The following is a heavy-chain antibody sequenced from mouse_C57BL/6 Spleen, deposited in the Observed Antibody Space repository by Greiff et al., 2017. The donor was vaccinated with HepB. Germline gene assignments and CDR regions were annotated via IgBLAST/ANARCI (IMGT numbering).Heavy chain of an antibody. CDR1: GYTFTSYG. J-gene: IGHJ2*01. CDR3: ARGGWSHEGDY. V-gene: IGHV1-58*01. D-gene: IGHD2-3*01. CDR2: IYIGKGYT. Sequence: VQLQQSGAELVRPGSSVKMSCKTSGYTFTSYGINWVKQRPGQGLEWIGYIYIGKGYTEYNEKFKGKATLTSDTSSSPAYMQLSSLTSEDSAIYFCARGGWSHEGDYWGQGTTLTVSS.